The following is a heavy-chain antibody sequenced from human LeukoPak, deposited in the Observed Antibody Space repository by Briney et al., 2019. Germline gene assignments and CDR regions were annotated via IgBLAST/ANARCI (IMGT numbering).Heavy chain of an antibody. D-gene: IGHD3-10*01. CDR2: ISTTSGYI. CDR1: GFTFSSFT. Sequence: GGSLRLSCAASGFTFSSFTMNWVRQAPGKGLEWVSSISTTSGYIYYADSVKGRFTISRDNAKNSLFLQMNSLRAEDTAVYYCARDISIVRGLIGFYYGMDVWGQGTTVTVSS. V-gene: IGHV3-21*01. J-gene: IGHJ6*02. CDR3: ARDISIVRGLIGFYYGMDV.